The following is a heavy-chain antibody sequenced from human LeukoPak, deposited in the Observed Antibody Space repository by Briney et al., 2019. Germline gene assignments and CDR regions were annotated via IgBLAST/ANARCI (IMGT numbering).Heavy chain of an antibody. D-gene: IGHD3-10*01. CDR3: ARGHYYGSGSYPWFDP. V-gene: IGHV3-13*01. Sequence: GGSLRLSWAASGFTFSSYDMHWVRQATGKGLEWVSAIGTAGDTYYPGSVKGRFTISRENAKNSLYLQMNSLRAGDTAVYYCARGHYYGSGSYPWFDPWVQGTLVTVSS. CDR1: GFTFSSYD. J-gene: IGHJ5*02. CDR2: IGTAGDT.